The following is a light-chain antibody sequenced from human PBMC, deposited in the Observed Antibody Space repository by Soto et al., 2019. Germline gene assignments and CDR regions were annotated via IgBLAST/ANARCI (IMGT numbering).Light chain of an antibody. CDR2: EGN. J-gene: IGLJ1*01. V-gene: IGLV2-23*01. CDR1: SGDVGSCNL. CDR3: CSYAGSSTFV. Sequence: QSALTQPASVSGSPGQSITISCTGTSGDVGSCNLVSWYQQYPGKAPKLMIYEGNKRPSGVSNRFSGSKSGNTASLTISGLQAEDEADYYCCSYAGSSTFVFGTGTKVTVL.